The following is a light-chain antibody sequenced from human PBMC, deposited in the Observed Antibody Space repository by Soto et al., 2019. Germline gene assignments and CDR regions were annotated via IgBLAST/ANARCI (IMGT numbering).Light chain of an antibody. CDR2: GAS. V-gene: IGKV3-20*01. Sequence: TVLTQSPVPLSLSPGERATLSCRASQNVSSNLLVWYQQHPGQAPRLRIYGASSRATGIPDRFSGSGSGTDFTLTISRLEPEDFAVYYCQQYGSSSWTFGQGTKWISN. CDR1: QNVSSNL. J-gene: IGKJ1*01. CDR3: QQYGSSSWT.